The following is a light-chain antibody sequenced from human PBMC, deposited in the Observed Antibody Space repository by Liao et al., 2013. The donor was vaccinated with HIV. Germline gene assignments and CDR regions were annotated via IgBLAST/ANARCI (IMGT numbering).Light chain of an antibody. V-gene: IGLV3-1*01. J-gene: IGLJ3*02. Sequence: SYELTQPPSVSVSPGQTASITCSGDKLGDKYACWYQQKPGQSPVLVIYQDNKRPSGIPERFSGSNSGTTVTLTISGVQAEDEADYYCQSADTTSNYRVFGGGTKLTVL. CDR2: QDN. CDR1: KLGDKY. CDR3: QSADTTSNYRV.